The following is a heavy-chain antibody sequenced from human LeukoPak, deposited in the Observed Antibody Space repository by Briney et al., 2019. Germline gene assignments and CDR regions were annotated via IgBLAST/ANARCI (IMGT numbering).Heavy chain of an antibody. Sequence: ASVKVSCKASGYTFTGYYMHWVRQAPGQGLEWMGWINPNSGGTNYAQKFQGRVTMTRDTSISTAYMELNGLRSDDTAVYYCARDHHFLSKDQSSVVVVAATFRQNWFDPWGQGTLVTVSS. CDR3: ARDHHFLSKDQSSVVVVAATFRQNWFDP. J-gene: IGHJ5*02. CDR2: INPNSGGT. CDR1: GYTFTGYY. D-gene: IGHD2-15*01. V-gene: IGHV1-2*02.